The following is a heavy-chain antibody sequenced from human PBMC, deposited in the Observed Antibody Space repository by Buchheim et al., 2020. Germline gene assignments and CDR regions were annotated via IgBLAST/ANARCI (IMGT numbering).Heavy chain of an antibody. CDR1: EYTRHH. V-gene: IGHV1-58*02. CDR3: AADTSGYWSV. CDR2: IVLHSGNT. Sequence: QLVQSGAEVKKPGASVKVSCKTSEYTRHHTHWLRQAPGQGLEWIGWIVLHSGNTNYGQEFQDRVTITRDVSTNTAYMELSSLRFEDTAVYYCAADTSGYWSVWGQGTT. J-gene: IGHJ6*02. D-gene: IGHD2-2*03.